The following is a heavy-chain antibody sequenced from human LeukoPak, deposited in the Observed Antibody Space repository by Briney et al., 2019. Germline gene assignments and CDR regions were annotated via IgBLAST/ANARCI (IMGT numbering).Heavy chain of an antibody. Sequence: SETLSLTCAVSGYSISTGYYWGWIRQPPGKRVEWIGNIYHSGNAYYNPSLKSRVTISVDTSKNQFSLKLSSVTAADTAVYYCARRGYSYGSPFDYWGQGTLVTVSS. CDR1: GYSISTGYY. CDR2: IYHSGNA. CDR3: ARRGYSYGSPFDY. J-gene: IGHJ4*02. D-gene: IGHD5-18*01. V-gene: IGHV4-38-2*01.